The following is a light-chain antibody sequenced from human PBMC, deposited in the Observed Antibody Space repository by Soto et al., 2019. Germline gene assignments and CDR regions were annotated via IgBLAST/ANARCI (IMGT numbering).Light chain of an antibody. CDR2: AAS. Sequence: GDRVTITCGASQGIRNDLGWYQQKPGKAPKLLIYAASSLQSGVPSRFSGSGSGTDFTLTISSLQPEDFATYYCLQDYNYPRKFGQGTKVDIK. CDR1: QGIRND. V-gene: IGKV1-6*01. J-gene: IGKJ1*01. CDR3: LQDYNYPRK.